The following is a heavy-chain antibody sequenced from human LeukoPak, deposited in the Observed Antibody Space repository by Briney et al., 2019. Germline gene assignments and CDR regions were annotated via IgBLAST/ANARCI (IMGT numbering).Heavy chain of an antibody. CDR1: GGSFSCYY. CDR3: ARGGGYSGLGY. J-gene: IGHJ4*02. Sequence: PSETLSLTCAVYGGSFSCYYWSWIRQPPGKGLEWIGEINHSGSTNYNPSLKSRVTISVDTSKNQFSLKLSSVTAADTAVYYCARGGGYSGLGYWGQGTLVTVSS. V-gene: IGHV4-34*01. CDR2: INHSGST. D-gene: IGHD5-12*01.